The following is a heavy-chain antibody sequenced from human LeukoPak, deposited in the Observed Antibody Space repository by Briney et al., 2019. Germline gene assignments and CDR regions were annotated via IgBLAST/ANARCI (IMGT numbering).Heavy chain of an antibody. J-gene: IGHJ5*02. CDR2: IYYSGST. V-gene: IGHV4-59*08. CDR1: GGSISSYY. Sequence: SETLSLTCTVSGGSISSYYWSWIRQPPGKGLEWIGYIYYSGSTNYNPSLKSRVTISVDTSKNQFSLKLSSVTAADTAVYYCARLVSLVAAGIRPNWFDPWGQGTLVTVSS. CDR3: ARLVSLVAAGIRPNWFDP. D-gene: IGHD6-13*01.